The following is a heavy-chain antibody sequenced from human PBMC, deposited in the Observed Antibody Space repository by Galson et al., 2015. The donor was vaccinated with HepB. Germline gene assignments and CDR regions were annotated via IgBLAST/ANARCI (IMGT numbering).Heavy chain of an antibody. CDR2: ISSSSSDI. CDR1: GFTFRSNS. D-gene: IGHD3-10*01. V-gene: IGHV3-21*01. CDR3: AGVNGSY. Sequence: SLRLSCAVSGFTFRSNSMNWVRQAPGKGLEWVAFISSSSSDISHADSVKGRFTISRDNAKNSLYLQMNSLGAGDMAVYYCAGVNGSYWGQGTLVTVSS. J-gene: IGHJ4*02.